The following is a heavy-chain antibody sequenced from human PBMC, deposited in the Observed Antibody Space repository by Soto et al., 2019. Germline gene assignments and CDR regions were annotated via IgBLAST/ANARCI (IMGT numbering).Heavy chain of an antibody. CDR2: ISSNGGST. V-gene: IGHV3-64D*06. J-gene: IGHJ4*02. D-gene: IGHD6-19*01. CDR1: GFTFSSYA. Sequence: GWSLRLSCSSSGFTFSSYAMHWVRQAPGKGLEYVSAISSNGGSTYYADSVKGRFTISRDNSKNTLYLQMSSLRAEDTAVYYCVKASSVAVSYYFDYWGQGTLVTVSS. CDR3: VKASSVAVSYYFDY.